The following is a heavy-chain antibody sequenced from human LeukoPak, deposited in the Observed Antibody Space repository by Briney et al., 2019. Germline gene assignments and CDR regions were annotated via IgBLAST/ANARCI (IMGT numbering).Heavy chain of an antibody. D-gene: IGHD3-10*01. CDR1: GFTFSSYE. V-gene: IGHV3-48*03. CDR2: ISSSGSTI. Sequence: GGSLRLSCAASGFTFSSYEMNWVRQAPGKGLEWVSYISSSGSTIYYADSVKGRFTISRDNAKNSVYLQMNSLRAEDTAVYYCVRDYYGSGDYWGQGTLVTVSS. J-gene: IGHJ4*02. CDR3: VRDYYGSGDY.